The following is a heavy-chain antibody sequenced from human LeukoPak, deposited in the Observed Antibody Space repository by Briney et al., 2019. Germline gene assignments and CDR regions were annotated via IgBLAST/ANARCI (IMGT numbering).Heavy chain of an antibody. CDR1: GFTFSSYA. Sequence: GGSLRLSCAASGFTFSSYAMHWVRQAPGKGLEWVAVISYDGSNKYYADSVKGRFTISRDNSKNTLYLQMSSLRDEDTAMYYCVCPESGYSYGYGYWGQGTLVTVSS. CDR2: ISYDGSNK. CDR3: VCPESGYSYGYGY. D-gene: IGHD5-18*01. J-gene: IGHJ4*02. V-gene: IGHV3-30*14.